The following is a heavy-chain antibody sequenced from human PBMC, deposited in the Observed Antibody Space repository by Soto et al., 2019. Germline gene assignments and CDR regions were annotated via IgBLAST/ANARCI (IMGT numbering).Heavy chain of an antibody. CDR3: ARDPLDCSSTSCYVYGRDFHSLYYYYMDV. V-gene: IGHV3-33*01. D-gene: IGHD2-2*01. CDR1: GFTFSSYG. J-gene: IGHJ6*03. CDR2: IWYDGINK. Sequence: PGGSLRLSCAASGFTFSSYGMHWVRQAPGKGLEWVAVIWYDGINKYYADSVKGRFTISRDNSKNTLYLQMNSLRAEDTAVYYCARDPLDCSSTSCYVYGRDFHSLYYYYMDVWGKGTTVTVSS.